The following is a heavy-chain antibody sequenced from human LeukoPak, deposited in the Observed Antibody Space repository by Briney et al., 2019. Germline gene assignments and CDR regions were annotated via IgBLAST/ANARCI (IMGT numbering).Heavy chain of an antibody. Sequence: GGSLRLSCAASGFTFTSHAMHWVRQAPGKGLEWVAFLWYDGSRKFYGDSVKGRFTISRDNSKNTIFLQMNSLRAEDTAVYYCAKDRYSSGWYGYMDVWGKATTVTVS. D-gene: IGHD6-19*01. CDR1: GFTFTSHA. CDR2: LWYDGSRK. V-gene: IGHV3-30*02. CDR3: AKDRYSSGWYGYMDV. J-gene: IGHJ6*03.